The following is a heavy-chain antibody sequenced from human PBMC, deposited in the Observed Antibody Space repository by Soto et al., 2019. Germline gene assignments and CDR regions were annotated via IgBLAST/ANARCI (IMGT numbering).Heavy chain of an antibody. CDR1: GFTFSDYY. Sequence: NPGGSLRLSCAASGFTFSDYYMSWIRQAPGKGLEWVSYISSSSSYTNYADSVKGRFTISRDNAKNSLYLQMNSLRAEDTAVYYCARDSRVWSGYSDYYYYGMDVWGQGTTVTVSS. CDR2: ISSSSSYT. D-gene: IGHD3-3*01. J-gene: IGHJ6*02. CDR3: ARDSRVWSGYSDYYYYGMDV. V-gene: IGHV3-11*06.